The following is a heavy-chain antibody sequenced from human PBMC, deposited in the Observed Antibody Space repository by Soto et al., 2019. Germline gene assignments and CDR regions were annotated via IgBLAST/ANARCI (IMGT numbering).Heavy chain of an antibody. J-gene: IGHJ3*02. CDR1: GYTFTSYG. CDR2: INADNGNT. CDR3: ARGYCSSTSCSWII. V-gene: IGHV1-18*01. Sequence: GASVKVSCKASGYTFTSYGISWVRQAPGQGLEWMGWINADNGNTNYSQKFQGRVTITRDTSASTAYMELSSLRSEDTAVYYCARGYCSSTSCSWIIWGQGTMVTVSS. D-gene: IGHD2-2*01.